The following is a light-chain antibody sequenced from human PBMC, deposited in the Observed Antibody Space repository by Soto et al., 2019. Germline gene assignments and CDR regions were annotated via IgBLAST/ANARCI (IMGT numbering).Light chain of an antibody. CDR1: QSVSSSY. CDR2: GAS. CDR3: QQYGGSPRT. Sequence: ETVLTRSPGTLSLSPGERATLSCRASQSVSSSYLAWYQQKPGQAPRLLIYGASSRATGIPDRFSGSGSGTDFTLTISRLEPEDFAVYYCQQYGGSPRTFGQGTKLEIK. V-gene: IGKV3-20*01. J-gene: IGKJ2*01.